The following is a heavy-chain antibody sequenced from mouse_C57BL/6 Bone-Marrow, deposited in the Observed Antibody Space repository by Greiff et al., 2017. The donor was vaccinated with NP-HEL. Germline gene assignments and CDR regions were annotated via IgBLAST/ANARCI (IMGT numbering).Heavy chain of an antibody. Sequence: VHLVESGAELARPGASVKMSCKASGYTFTSYTMHWVKQRPGQGLEWIGYINPSSGYTKYNQKFKDKATLTADKSSSTAYMQLSSLTSEDSAVYYCARDDSYYVDYWGQGTTLTVSS. CDR2: INPSSGYT. D-gene: IGHD2-4*01. CDR1: GYTFTSYT. J-gene: IGHJ2*01. CDR3: ARDDSYYVDY. V-gene: IGHV1-4*01.